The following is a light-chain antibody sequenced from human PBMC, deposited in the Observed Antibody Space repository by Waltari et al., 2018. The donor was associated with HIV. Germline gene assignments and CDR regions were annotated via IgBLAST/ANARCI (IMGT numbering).Light chain of an antibody. CDR3: QQYNDWPRT. Sequence: EIVITQSPATLSVSPGERATLSCRASQSVSSNLAWYQHKPGQAPRLLIYGASTRATGIPARFSGSGSGTEFTLTISSLQSEDFAVYYCQQYNDWPRTFGQGTKLEIK. CDR1: QSVSSN. J-gene: IGKJ2*01. CDR2: GAS. V-gene: IGKV3-15*01.